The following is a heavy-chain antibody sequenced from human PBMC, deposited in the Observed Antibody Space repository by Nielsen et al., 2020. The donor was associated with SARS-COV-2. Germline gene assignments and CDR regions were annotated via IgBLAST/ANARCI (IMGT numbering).Heavy chain of an antibody. Sequence: ASVKVSCKASGYTFTNNYMHWVRQAPGQGLEWMGLINPTNGGTTYAQKFLGTVTMTRDTSTSTVYMELSSLRSDDTAVYYCARDSSGTYRRVDYWGPGTLVTVSS. D-gene: IGHD3-22*01. CDR1: GYTFTNNY. CDR2: INPTNGGT. J-gene: IGHJ4*02. CDR3: ARDSSGTYRRVDY. V-gene: IGHV1-46*01.